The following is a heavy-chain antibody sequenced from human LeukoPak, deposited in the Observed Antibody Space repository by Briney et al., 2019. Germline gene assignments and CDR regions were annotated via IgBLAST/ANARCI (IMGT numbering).Heavy chain of an antibody. V-gene: IGHV1-24*01. CDR2: FDPEDGET. CDR3: ATGYDSSGYFFPLY. Sequence: GASVKVSCKVSGYTLTELSVHWVRQAPGKGLEWMGGFDPEDGETIYAQKFQGRVTMTEDTSTDTAYMELSSLRSEDTAVYYCATGYDSSGYFFPLYWGQGTLVTVSS. J-gene: IGHJ4*02. CDR1: GYTLTELS. D-gene: IGHD3-22*01.